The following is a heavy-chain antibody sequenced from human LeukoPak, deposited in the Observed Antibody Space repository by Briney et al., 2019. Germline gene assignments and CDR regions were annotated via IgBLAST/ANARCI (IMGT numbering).Heavy chain of an antibody. J-gene: IGHJ4*02. Sequence: GGSLRLSCAASGFTFSSYWMSWVRQAPGKGLGWVANIKQDGSEKYYVDSVKGRFTISRDNAKNSLYLQMNSLRAEDTAVYYCARDHALIAVAGTSYYFDYWGQGTLVTVSS. CDR1: GFTFSSYW. CDR3: ARDHALIAVAGTSYYFDY. V-gene: IGHV3-7*03. D-gene: IGHD6-19*01. CDR2: IKQDGSEK.